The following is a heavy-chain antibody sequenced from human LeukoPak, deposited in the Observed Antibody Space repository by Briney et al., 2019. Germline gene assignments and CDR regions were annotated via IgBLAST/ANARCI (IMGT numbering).Heavy chain of an antibody. CDR1: GFTVSSNY. CDR3: AKSLEGVATNFDY. Sequence: PGGSLRLSCAASGFTVSSNYMSWVRQAPGKGLEWVAVIWYDGSNKYYADSVKGRFTISRDNSKNTLYLQMNSLRAEDTAVYYCAKSLEGVATNFDYWGQGTLVTVSS. D-gene: IGHD5-12*01. CDR2: IWYDGSNK. J-gene: IGHJ4*02. V-gene: IGHV3-33*06.